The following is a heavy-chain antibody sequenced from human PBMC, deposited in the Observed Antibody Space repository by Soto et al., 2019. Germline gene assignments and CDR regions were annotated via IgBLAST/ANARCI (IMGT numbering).Heavy chain of an antibody. V-gene: IGHV1-18*01. J-gene: IGHJ3*02. D-gene: IGHD3-16*02. Sequence: QVQLVQSGAEVKKPGASVKVSCKASGYTFTSYGISWVRQAPGQGLEWMGWISAYNGNTNYAQKLQGRVTMTTDTSTSTAYMELRSLRSDDTAVYYCARDLKGITFGGVIVYAFDIWGQGTMVTVSS. CDR3: ARDLKGITFGGVIVYAFDI. CDR1: GYTFTSYG. CDR2: ISAYNGNT.